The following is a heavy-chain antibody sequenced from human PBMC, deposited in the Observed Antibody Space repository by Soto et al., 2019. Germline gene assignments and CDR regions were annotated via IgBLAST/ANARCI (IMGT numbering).Heavy chain of an antibody. V-gene: IGHV1-46*01. D-gene: IGHD5-18*01. CDR1: GYTFTYYH. J-gene: IGHJ4*02. CDR2: INPNGGDT. CDR3: ARVSYSSGLLFYLDY. Sequence: QVQLVQSGAEVKKPGASVKVSCKASGYTFTYYHVHWVRQAPGQGLEWMGIINPNGGDTNYAQKFQGRVTMTRDTSTSTVYMEVSSLTSEDTALYYCARVSYSSGLLFYLDYWGQGTLVTVSS.